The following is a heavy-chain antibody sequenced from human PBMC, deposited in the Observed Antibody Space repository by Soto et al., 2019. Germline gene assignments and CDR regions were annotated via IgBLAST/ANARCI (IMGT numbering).Heavy chain of an antibody. CDR2: IPYSGST. V-gene: IGHV4-30-4*01. J-gene: IGHJ4*02. CDR3: ATMGTPATGLYYFDY. Sequence: QVQLQESGPGLVKPSQTLSLTCTVSGGSISSGNYYWSWIRQPPGKGLEWIGFIPYSGSTYYSLSLKSRVTISVDTSNNQFSLNLSFVTAADTAVYYCATMGTPATGLYYFDYWGQGTLVTVSS. D-gene: IGHD5-18*01. CDR1: GGSISSGNYY.